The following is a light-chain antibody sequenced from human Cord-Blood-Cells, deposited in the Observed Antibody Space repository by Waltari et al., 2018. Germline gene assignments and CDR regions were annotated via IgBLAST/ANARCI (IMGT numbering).Light chain of an antibody. J-gene: IGKJ4*01. CDR2: GAP. V-gene: IGKV3-20*01. CDR1: QSVSSSD. Sequence: DIVLTQAPGTLSLSPGDRATLPCRASQSVSSSDLAWYQRKPGQAPRLLIHGAPNRATGITDRFSRSAFGTDFTLTISRLEPEDFAVYYCKQDGSSPITCGGGTKVGIK. CDR3: KQDGSSPIT.